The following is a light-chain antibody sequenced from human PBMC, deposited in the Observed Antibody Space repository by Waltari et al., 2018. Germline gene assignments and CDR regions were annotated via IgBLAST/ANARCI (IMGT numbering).Light chain of an antibody. Sequence: QTVVTQEPSLSVSPGGTVTLTCALSPGSLSTTSYATWYQQTPGQAPRSLVYKASAPSAGVPDRFSGSILENTAALTITGAQADHGADYYCALYMGSGIWVFGGWTRLTVL. J-gene: IGLJ3*02. CDR2: KAS. CDR1: PGSLSTTSY. V-gene: IGLV8-61*01. CDR3: ALYMGSGIWV.